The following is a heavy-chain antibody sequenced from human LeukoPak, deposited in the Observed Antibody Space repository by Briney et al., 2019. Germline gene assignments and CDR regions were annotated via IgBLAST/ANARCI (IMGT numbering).Heavy chain of an antibody. V-gene: IGHV4-39*07. J-gene: IGHJ4*02. CDR3: ARDLYFPDTSGYKDY. D-gene: IGHD3-22*01. Sequence: SETLSLTCTVSGGPISSSSYYWVWIRQPPGKGLEWIGTVYYSGSTYYNPSLKSRVTISLDTSKNQFSLKLSSVTAADTAIYYCARDLYFPDTSGYKDYWGQGILVTVSS. CDR2: VYYSGST. CDR1: GGPISSSSYY.